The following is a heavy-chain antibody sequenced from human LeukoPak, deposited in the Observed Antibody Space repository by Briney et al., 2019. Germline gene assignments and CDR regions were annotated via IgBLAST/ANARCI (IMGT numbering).Heavy chain of an antibody. CDR3: AREMITFGGVIMSAGGAFDI. V-gene: IGHV4-34*01. J-gene: IGHJ3*02. CDR2: INHSGST. Sequence: PSETLSLTCAVYGGSFSGYYWSWIRQPPGKGLEWIGEINHSGSTNYNPSLKSRITISVDTSKNQFSLKLSSVTAADTAVYHCAREMITFGGVIMSAGGAFDIWGQGTMVTVSS. CDR1: GGSFSGYY. D-gene: IGHD3-16*01.